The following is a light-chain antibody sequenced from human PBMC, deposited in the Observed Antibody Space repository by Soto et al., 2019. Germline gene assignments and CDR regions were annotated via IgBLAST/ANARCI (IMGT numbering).Light chain of an antibody. V-gene: IGKV1-9*01. CDR1: QGISSY. J-gene: IGKJ5*01. CDR3: RQHNSYPLT. CDR2: AAS. Sequence: IQMTQSPSSLSASLGDRVTMTCRASQGISSYLVWYQQKAGKAPKSLIYAASTLQSGVPSRFSGSGSGTEFTLTISSLQPEDSATYYCRQHNSYPLTFGQGTRLEIK.